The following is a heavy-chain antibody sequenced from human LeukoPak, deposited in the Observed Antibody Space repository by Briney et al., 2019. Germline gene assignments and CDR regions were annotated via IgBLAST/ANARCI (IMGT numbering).Heavy chain of an antibody. J-gene: IGHJ4*02. V-gene: IGHV4-30-4*01. CDR1: GGSISSGDYY. Sequence: PSQTLSLTCTVSGGSISSGDYYWSWIRQPPGKGLEWIGYIYYSGSTYYNPSLKSRVTISVDKSKNQFSLKLSSVTAADTAVYYCASTTVAPYYFDYWGQGTLVTVSS. CDR3: ASTTVAPYYFDY. D-gene: IGHD4-23*01. CDR2: IYYSGST.